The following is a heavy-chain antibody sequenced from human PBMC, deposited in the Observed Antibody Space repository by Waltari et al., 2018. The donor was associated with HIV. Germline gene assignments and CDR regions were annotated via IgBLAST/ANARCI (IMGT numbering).Heavy chain of an antibody. D-gene: IGHD1-26*01. CDR3: AKEGWELLQFGYYFDY. Sequence: QVQLVESGGGVVQPGKSLRLSCAASGFTFSNFGIHWVRQAPGKGLEWVAIRSLDGRNEYDADSGKGRFTISRDNSKNTVYLQMNSRRADDTAVYYCAKEGWELLQFGYYFDYWGQGTLVTVSS. J-gene: IGHJ4*02. V-gene: IGHV3-30*18. CDR1: GFTFSNFG. CDR2: RSLDGRNE.